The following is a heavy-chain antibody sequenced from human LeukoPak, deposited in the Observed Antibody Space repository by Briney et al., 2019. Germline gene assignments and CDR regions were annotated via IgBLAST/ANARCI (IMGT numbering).Heavy chain of an antibody. D-gene: IGHD5-24*01. Sequence: SETLSLTCAVYGGSFSGYYWSWIRQPPGKGLEWIGEINHSGSTNYSPSLKSRVTISVDTSKNQFSLKLSSVTAADTAVYYCARGGRGYNYHYFDYWGQGTLVTVSS. J-gene: IGHJ4*02. CDR3: ARGGRGYNYHYFDY. CDR1: GGSFSGYY. V-gene: IGHV4-34*01. CDR2: INHSGST.